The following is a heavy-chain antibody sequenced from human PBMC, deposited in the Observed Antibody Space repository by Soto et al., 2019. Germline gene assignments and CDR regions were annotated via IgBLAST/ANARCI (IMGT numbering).Heavy chain of an antibody. CDR2: ISSNSAYI. V-gene: IGHV3-21*01. J-gene: IGHJ5*02. CDR1: GFTFRSFT. Sequence: PGGSLRLSCAASGFTFRSFTMNWVHQAPGKGLEWVSTISSNSAYIYYTDALRGRFTISRDNAKNSLHLQMNSLRAEDTAVYYCTRDASRDSSARGWFDPWGPGTMVTVYS. CDR3: TRDASRDSSARGWFDP. D-gene: IGHD6-13*01.